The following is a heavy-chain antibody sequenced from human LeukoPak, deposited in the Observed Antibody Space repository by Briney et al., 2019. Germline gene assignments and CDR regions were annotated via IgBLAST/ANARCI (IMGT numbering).Heavy chain of an antibody. CDR2: IYYSGST. Sequence: SETLSLTCTVSSGSISSYYWSWIRQPPGKGLEWIGYIYYSGSTNYNPSLKSRVTISVDTSKNQFSLKLSSVTAADTAVYYCARGDVWFDPWGQGTLVTVSS. J-gene: IGHJ5*02. V-gene: IGHV4-59*01. CDR1: SGSISSYY. CDR3: ARGDVWFDP.